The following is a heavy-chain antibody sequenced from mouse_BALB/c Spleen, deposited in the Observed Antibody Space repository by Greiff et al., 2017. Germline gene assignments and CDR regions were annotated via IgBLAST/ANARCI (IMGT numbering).Heavy chain of an antibody. CDR1: GFTFSSYG. Sequence: EVKLVESGGDLVKPGGSLKLSCAASGFTFSSYGMSWVRQTPDKRLEWVATISSGGSYTYYPDSVKGRFTISRDNAKNTLYLQMSSLKSEDTAMYYCARQGELRHYAMDYWGQGTSVTVSS. CDR3: ARQGELRHYAMDY. CDR2: ISSGGSYT. D-gene: IGHD1-2*01. V-gene: IGHV5-6*02. J-gene: IGHJ4*01.